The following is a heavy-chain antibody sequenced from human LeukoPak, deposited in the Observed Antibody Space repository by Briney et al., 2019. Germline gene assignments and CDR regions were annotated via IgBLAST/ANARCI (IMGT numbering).Heavy chain of an antibody. V-gene: IGHV4-59*01. J-gene: IGHJ4*02. Sequence: SETLSLTCTVSGGSISSYYWSWIRQPPGKGLEWIGYIYYSGSTNYNPSLKSRVTISVDTSKNQFSLKLSSVTAADTAVYYCARVASISRAVFFDYWGQGTLVTVSS. CDR1: GGSISSYY. CDR2: IYYSGST. D-gene: IGHD6-13*01. CDR3: ARVASISRAVFFDY.